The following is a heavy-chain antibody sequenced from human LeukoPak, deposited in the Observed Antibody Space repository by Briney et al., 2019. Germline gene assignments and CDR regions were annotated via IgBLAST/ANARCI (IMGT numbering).Heavy chain of an antibody. D-gene: IGHD1-26*01. CDR2: ISGTGGSP. Sequence: GGSLRLSCAASGFTFKSYAMSWVRQAPGKGLEWVSAISGTGGSPYYADSVKGRFTISRDNSKSTLYLQMNNLRAEDTAVYYCAKSGIAGATRWFDPWGQGTLVTVSS. CDR1: GFTFKSYA. V-gene: IGHV3-23*01. CDR3: AKSGIAGATRWFDP. J-gene: IGHJ5*02.